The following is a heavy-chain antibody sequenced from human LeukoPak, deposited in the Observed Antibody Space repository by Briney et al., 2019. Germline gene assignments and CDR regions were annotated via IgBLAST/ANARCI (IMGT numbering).Heavy chain of an antibody. CDR3: ATAPGVVVPAAIDDAFDI. J-gene: IGHJ3*02. CDR2: FDPEDGET. Sequence: ASVKVSCKVSGYTLTELSMHWVRQAPGKGLEWMGGFDPEDGETIYAQKFQGRVTMTEDTSTDTAYMELSSLRSEDTAVYYCATAPGVVVPAAIDDAFDIWGQGTMVTVFS. CDR1: GYTLTELS. V-gene: IGHV1-24*01. D-gene: IGHD2-2*01.